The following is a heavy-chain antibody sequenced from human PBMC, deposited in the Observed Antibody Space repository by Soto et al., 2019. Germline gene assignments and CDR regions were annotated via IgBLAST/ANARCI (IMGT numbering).Heavy chain of an antibody. CDR3: ARDFFFFFCQAEDGIRDLRSVSEFLLNRSSDL. V-gene: IGHV3-21*01. Sequence: KGLEWVSSISSISSYIYYAYSVKGRFTISRDNAKNSLYLQMNSLRAEDTAVYYCARDFFFFFCQAEDGIRDLRSVSEFLLNRSSDL. CDR2: ISSISSYI. D-gene: IGHD3-3*01. J-gene: IGHJ2*01.